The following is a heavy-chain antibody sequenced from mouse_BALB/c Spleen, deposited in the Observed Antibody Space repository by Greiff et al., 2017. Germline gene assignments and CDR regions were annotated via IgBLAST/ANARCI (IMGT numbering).Heavy chain of an antibody. J-gene: IGHJ3*01. V-gene: IGHV5-9-4*01. CDR2: ISSGGSYT. D-gene: IGHD1-1*01. Sequence: EVKLVESGGGLVKPGGSLKLSCAASGFTFSSYAMSWVRQSPEKRLEWVAEISSGGSYTYYPDTVTGRFTISRDNAKNTLYLEMSSLRSEDTAMYYCAREVYYGSSYGFAYWGQGTLVTVSA. CDR1: GFTFSSYA. CDR3: AREVYYGSSYGFAY.